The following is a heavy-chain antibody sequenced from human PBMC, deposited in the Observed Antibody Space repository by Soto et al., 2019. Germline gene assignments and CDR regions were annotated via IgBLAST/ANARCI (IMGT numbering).Heavy chain of an antibody. V-gene: IGHV1-46*03. CDR2: INLSGGGT. CDR3: AKGGIVGVTWGACDS. CDR1: GYTFTKSY. J-gene: IGHJ4*02. Sequence: QVQLVQSGAEVKKPGASVMLSCKASGYTFTKSYMHWVRQAPGQGLEWMGIINLSGGGTKYAQKFQGRLTLTRDTSTSTVYMELSSLRSEDTAVYYCAKGGIVGVTWGACDSWGQGTLVTVSS. D-gene: IGHD1-26*01.